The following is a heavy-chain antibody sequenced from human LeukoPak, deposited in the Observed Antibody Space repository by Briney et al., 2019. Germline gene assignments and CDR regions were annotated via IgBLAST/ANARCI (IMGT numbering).Heavy chain of an antibody. J-gene: IGHJ4*02. CDR3: ARVNCSGGSCVRYFDY. CDR1: GGSISSDY. Sequence: PSETLSLTCTVSGGSISSDYWSWIRQPAGKGLEWIGRMYNSGSTNYNPSLKSRVTMSVDTSKNQFSLKLGSVTAADTAVYYCARVNCSGGSCVRYFDYWGQGTLVTVSS. V-gene: IGHV4-4*07. CDR2: MYNSGST. D-gene: IGHD2-15*01.